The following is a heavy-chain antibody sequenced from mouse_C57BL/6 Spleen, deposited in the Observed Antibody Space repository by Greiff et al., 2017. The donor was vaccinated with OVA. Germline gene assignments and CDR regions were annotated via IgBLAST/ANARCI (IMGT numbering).Heavy chain of an antibody. D-gene: IGHD2-5*01. V-gene: IGHV14-2*01. CDR3: ADSNYGGDYAMDY. J-gene: IGHJ4*01. CDR2: IDPEDGET. Sequence: EVQLVESGAELVKPGASVKLSCTASGFNIKDYYMHWVKQRTEQGLEWIGRIDPEDGETKYAPKFQGKATITADTSSTTAYLQLSSLTSEDTAVYYCADSNYGGDYAMDYWGQGTSVTVSS. CDR1: GFNIKDYY.